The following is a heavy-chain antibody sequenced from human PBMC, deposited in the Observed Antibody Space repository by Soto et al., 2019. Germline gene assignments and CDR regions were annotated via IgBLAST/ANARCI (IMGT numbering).Heavy chain of an antibody. D-gene: IGHD3-9*01. CDR3: ARIRYFDWPHSPQFDY. J-gene: IGHJ4*02. Sequence: SETLSLTCAVSGDSISRGGYSWTWIRQPPGKALEWIGNIYDSGSTSYNPSLKSRVTMSVDTSKNQFSLRLTSVTAADTAVYYCARIRYFDWPHSPQFDYWGQGTLVTVSS. CDR1: GDSISRGGYS. CDR2: IYDSGST. V-gene: IGHV4-30-2*01.